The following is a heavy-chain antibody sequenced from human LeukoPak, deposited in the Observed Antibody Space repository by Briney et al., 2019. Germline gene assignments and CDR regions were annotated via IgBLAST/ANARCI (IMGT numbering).Heavy chain of an antibody. Sequence: GASVKVSCKASGYTFTSYYMHWVRQAPGQGLEWMGIINPSGGSTSYAQKFQGRVTMTRDTSTSTVYMALSSLRSEDTAVYYCARVGQLVQVDYWGQGTLVTVSS. CDR2: INPSGGST. CDR1: GYTFTSYY. J-gene: IGHJ4*02. CDR3: ARVGQLVQVDY. D-gene: IGHD6-13*01. V-gene: IGHV1-46*03.